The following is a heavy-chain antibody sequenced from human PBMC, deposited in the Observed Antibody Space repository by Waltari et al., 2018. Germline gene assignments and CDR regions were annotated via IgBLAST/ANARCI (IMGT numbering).Heavy chain of an antibody. Sequence: QLQLQESGPGLVKPSETLSLTCTVSGGSISSSSYYWGWIRQPPGKGLEWIGSIYYSGSTYYNPSLKSRVTISVDTSKNQFSLKLSSVTAADTAVYYCARDPSDYDSSSTTIWGQGTMVTVSS. CDR3: ARDPSDYDSSSTTI. J-gene: IGHJ3*02. CDR2: IYYSGST. V-gene: IGHV4-39*07. CDR1: GGSISSSSYY. D-gene: IGHD3-22*01.